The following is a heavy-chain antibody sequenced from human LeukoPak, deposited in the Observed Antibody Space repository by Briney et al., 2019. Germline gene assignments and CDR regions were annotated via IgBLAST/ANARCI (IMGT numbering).Heavy chain of an antibody. V-gene: IGHV3-23*01. J-gene: IGHJ4*02. Sequence: GGALRLSFAAPGFTFSSYAMSWVRQAPGKGLEWVSSISASGGGTYYADSVKGRFTISRDTSKNTLYLQMNSLRAEDTAVYYCAPLAATTDYWGQGTLVTVSS. CDR1: GFTFSSYA. D-gene: IGHD5-12*01. CDR3: APLAATTDY. CDR2: ISASGGGT.